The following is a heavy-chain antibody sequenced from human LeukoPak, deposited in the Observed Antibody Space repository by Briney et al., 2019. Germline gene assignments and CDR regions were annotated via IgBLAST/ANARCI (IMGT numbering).Heavy chain of an antibody. D-gene: IGHD4-23*01. Sequence: PSETLSLTCTVSGGSISSYYWSWFRQPPGKGLEWIGYIYYSGSTNYNPSLKSRVTISVDTSKNQFSLKVTSVSAADTAVYYCARIMQTPWGMDVWGQGTTVTVSS. V-gene: IGHV4-59*01. J-gene: IGHJ6*02. CDR2: IYYSGST. CDR3: ARIMQTPWGMDV. CDR1: GGSISSYY.